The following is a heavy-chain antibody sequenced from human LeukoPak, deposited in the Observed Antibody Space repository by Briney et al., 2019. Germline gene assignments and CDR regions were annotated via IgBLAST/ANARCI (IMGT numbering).Heavy chain of an antibody. J-gene: IGHJ5*02. CDR2: INTDGSST. Sequence: GGSLRLSCAASGFTFSSYWMHWVRQAPGKGLVWVSRINTDGSSTSYADSVKGRFTISRDNAKNTLYLQMNSLRAEDTAVYYCARDKGYDFWSGYGNWFDPWGQGTLVTVSS. CDR1: GFTFSSYW. D-gene: IGHD3-3*01. CDR3: ARDKGYDFWSGYGNWFDP. V-gene: IGHV3-74*01.